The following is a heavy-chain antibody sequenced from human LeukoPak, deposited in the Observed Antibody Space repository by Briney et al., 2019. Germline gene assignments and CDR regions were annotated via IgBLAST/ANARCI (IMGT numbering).Heavy chain of an antibody. D-gene: IGHD5-12*01. J-gene: IGHJ4*02. CDR2: ISGTGGTT. V-gene: IGHV3-23*01. CDR1: GLSFSNYA. Sequence: GGSLRLSRAAAGLSFSNYAMSWVRQAPGKGLEWVSSISGTGGTTYSADSVKGRFTISRDNSKNTVSLQMNSVRAEDTAVYYCAKEGYSYPLNYFDSWGQGNLVTVSS. CDR3: AKEGYSYPLNYFDS.